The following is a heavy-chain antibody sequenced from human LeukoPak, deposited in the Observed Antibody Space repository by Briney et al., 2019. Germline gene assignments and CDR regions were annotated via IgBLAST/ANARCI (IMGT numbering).Heavy chain of an antibody. CDR1: GGSFSGYN. J-gene: IGHJ6*02. CDR2: INHSGST. D-gene: IGHD3-22*01. V-gene: IGHV4-34*01. CDR3: ARGALNYYDSSGYYYSNGMDV. Sequence: SETLSLTCAVYGGSFSGYNWSWIRQPPGKGLEWIGEINHSGSTNYNPSLKSRVTISVDTSKNQFSLKLSSVTAADTAVYYCARGALNYYDSSGYYYSNGMDVWGQGTTVTVSS.